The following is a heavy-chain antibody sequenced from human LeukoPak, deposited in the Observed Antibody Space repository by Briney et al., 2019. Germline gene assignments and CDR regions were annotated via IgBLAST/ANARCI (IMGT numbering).Heavy chain of an antibody. V-gene: IGHV3-74*01. Sequence: PGGSLRLSCTASGFSFSGHWMHWARQLPGKGLVWVSRISPTGSTTSYADSVKGRFTISRDNSNNTVYLRMNSLKPEDTAVYYCAKARDYIWGSYRPDAFDFWGQGTKVTASS. CDR2: ISPTGSTT. CDR3: AKARDYIWGSYRPDAFDF. CDR1: GFSFSGHW. D-gene: IGHD3-16*02. J-gene: IGHJ3*01.